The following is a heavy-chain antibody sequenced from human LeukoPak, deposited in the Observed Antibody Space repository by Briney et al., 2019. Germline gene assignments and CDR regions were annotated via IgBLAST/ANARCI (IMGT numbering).Heavy chain of an antibody. CDR1: GYTFTGYY. D-gene: IGHD2-15*01. CDR3: ARIGSGGSRHFDY. Sequence: GASVKVSCKASGYTFTGYYMHWVRQAPGQGLEWMGWINPNSGGTNYAQKFQGRVTITRETSISTAYMELSRLRSDDTAVYYCARIGSGGSRHFDYWGQGTLVTVSS. V-gene: IGHV1-2*02. CDR2: INPNSGGT. J-gene: IGHJ4*02.